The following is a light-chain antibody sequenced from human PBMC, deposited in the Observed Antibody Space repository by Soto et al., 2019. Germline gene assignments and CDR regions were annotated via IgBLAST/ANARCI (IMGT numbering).Light chain of an antibody. Sequence: QSVLTQPPSASGTPGQRATISCSGGSSNIGTNAVNWYQQLPGTAPKLLIYNNNQRPSGVPDRFSGSKSGTSASLAISGLQSEDEADYYCAAWDDSLNGYVFGPGTKLTAL. V-gene: IGLV1-44*01. J-gene: IGLJ1*01. CDR3: AAWDDSLNGYV. CDR2: NNN. CDR1: SSNIGTNA.